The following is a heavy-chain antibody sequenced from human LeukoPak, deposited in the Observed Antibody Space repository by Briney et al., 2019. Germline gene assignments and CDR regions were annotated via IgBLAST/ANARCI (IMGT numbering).Heavy chain of an antibody. CDR3: AKAAGYGSGSCSDY. J-gene: IGHJ4*02. V-gene: IGHV3-9*01. CDR1: GFTFDDYA. CDR2: ISWNSGNI. D-gene: IGHD3-10*01. Sequence: PGGSLRLSCAASGFTFDDYAMHWVRQAPGKGLEWVSGISWNSGNIGYADSVKGRFTISRDNAKNSLYLQMNSLRAEDTALYYCAKAAGYGSGSCSDYWSQGTLVTVSS.